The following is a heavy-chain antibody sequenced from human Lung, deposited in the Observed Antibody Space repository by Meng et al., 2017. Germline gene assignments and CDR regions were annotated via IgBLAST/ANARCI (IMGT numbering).Heavy chain of an antibody. V-gene: IGHV3-9*03. CDR1: GFTFDDYA. D-gene: IGHD6-13*01. CDR3: AKDTAAASDYYYYSGIDV. J-gene: IGHJ6*02. CDR2: ISWNSGSI. Sequence: SLKISCAASGFTFDDYAMHWVRQAPGKGLEWVSGISWNSGSIGYADSVKGRFTISRDNAKNSPYLQMNSLRAEDMALYYCAKDTAAASDYYYYSGIDVWDQGTTVTVSS.